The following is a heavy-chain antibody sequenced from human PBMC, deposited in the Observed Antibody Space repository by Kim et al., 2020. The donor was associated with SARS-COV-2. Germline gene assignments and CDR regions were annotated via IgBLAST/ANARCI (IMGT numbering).Heavy chain of an antibody. D-gene: IGHD5-12*01. J-gene: IGHJ3*01. CDR3: ARPAAMVRWLQEGIDAF. CDR1: GFTFSSYA. Sequence: GGSLRLSCAASGFTFSSYAMHWVRQAPGKGLEWVAVISYDGSNKYYADSVKGRFTISRDNSKNTLYLQMNSLRAEDTAVYYCARPAAMVRWLQEGIDAF. CDR2: ISYDGSNK. V-gene: IGHV3-30-3*01.